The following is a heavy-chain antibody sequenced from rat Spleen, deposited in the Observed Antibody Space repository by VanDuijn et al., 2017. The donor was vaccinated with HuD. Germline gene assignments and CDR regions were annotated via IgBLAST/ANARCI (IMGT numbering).Heavy chain of an antibody. J-gene: IGHJ4*01. V-gene: IGHV5-27*01. D-gene: IGHD1-6*01. CDR2: ISTGGGNT. CDR1: GFTYSNYV. CDR3: TTDLMYTTDPLVDA. Sequence: EVQLVESGGGLVQPGRSLKLSCAASGFTYSNYVMAWFRQAPTKGLEWVASISTGGGNTYYRDSVKGRFTISKDNAKSTLNLQMDRLRSEDTATYYCTTDLMYTTDPLVDAWGQGASVTVSS.